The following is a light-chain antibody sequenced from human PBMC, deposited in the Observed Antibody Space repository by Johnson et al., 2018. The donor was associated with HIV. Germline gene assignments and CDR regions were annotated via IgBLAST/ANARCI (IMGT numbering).Light chain of an antibody. CDR1: SSNIGNNY. V-gene: IGLV1-51*02. J-gene: IGLJ1*01. CDR2: ENN. CDR3: GTWDSSLYVFV. Sequence: QSVLTQPPSVSAAPGQKVTISCSGSSSNIGNNYVSWYQQLPGTAPKLLIYENNKRPSGIPDRFSASKSGTSATLGITGLQTGDEADYYCGTWDSSLYVFVFGSGTKVTV.